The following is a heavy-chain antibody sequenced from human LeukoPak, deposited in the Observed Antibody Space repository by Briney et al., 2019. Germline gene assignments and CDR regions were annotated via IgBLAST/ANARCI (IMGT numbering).Heavy chain of an antibody. Sequence: GASVKVSCKASGGTFSSYAISWVRQAPGQGLEWMGGIIPIFGTANYAQKFQGRVTITADESTSTAYMELSSLRSEDTAVYYCAREGSDADVRNFDYWGQGTLVTVSS. J-gene: IGHJ4*02. D-gene: IGHD2-15*01. CDR1: GGTFSSYA. CDR2: IIPIFGTA. V-gene: IGHV1-69*13. CDR3: AREGSDADVRNFDY.